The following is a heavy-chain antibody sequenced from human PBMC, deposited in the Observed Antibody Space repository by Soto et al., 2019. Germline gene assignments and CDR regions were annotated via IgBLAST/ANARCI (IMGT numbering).Heavy chain of an antibody. CDR3: ASNTKAYYDFWSGYYYYYYYMDV. V-gene: IGHV4-59*08. CDR1: GGSISSYY. Sequence: SETLSLTCTVSGGSISSYYWSWIRQPPGKGLGWIGYIYYSGSTNYNPSLKSRVTISVDTSKNQFSLKLSSVTAADTAVCYCASNTKAYYDFWSGYYYYYYYMDVWGKGTTVTVSS. J-gene: IGHJ6*03. CDR2: IYYSGST. D-gene: IGHD3-3*01.